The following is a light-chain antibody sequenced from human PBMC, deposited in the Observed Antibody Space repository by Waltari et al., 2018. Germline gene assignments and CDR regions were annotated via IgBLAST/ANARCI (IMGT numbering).Light chain of an antibody. V-gene: IGKV3-20*01. CDR2: GAS. CDR3: QQYGRSWNT. Sequence: EIVLTQSPGTLSLSPGERATLSCRASQSVSGNNLAWYQQKPAQAPRLLIHGASSRATGIPDRFSGSGSGTDFTLTISRLEPKDFAVYYCQQYGRSWNTFGQGTKLEIK. J-gene: IGKJ2*01. CDR1: QSVSGNN.